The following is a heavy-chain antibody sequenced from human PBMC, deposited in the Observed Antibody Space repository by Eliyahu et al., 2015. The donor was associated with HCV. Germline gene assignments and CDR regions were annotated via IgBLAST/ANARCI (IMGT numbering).Heavy chain of an antibody. J-gene: IGHJ4*02. CDR1: GFTFSDHY. V-gene: IGHV3-72*01. D-gene: IGHD3-22*01. Sequence: EVQLVESGGGLVQPGGSLRLSCTTSGFTFSDHYIDWVRQAPGKGLEWVGRAKNKANSYTTHYAASAKGRFTISRDDSKSSLYLQMDSLKTEDTAVYYCARYRAWSSGYSGEFDYWGQGTLVTVSS. CDR3: ARYRAWSSGYSGEFDY. CDR2: AKNKANSYTT.